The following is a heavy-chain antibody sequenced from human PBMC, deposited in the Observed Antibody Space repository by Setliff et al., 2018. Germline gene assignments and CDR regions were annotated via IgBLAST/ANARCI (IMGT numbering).Heavy chain of an antibody. CDR1: GFNFRTYT. Sequence: GGSLRLSCAASGFNFRTYTMNWVRQAPGKGLEWVSYMSSSSSYIYYADSVKGRFTISRDNAKNSLYLQMNSLRVEDTAVYYCAKSSGSSSSTNLEYLGPGTLVTVSS. J-gene: IGHJ4*02. CDR3: AKSSGSSSSTNLEY. V-gene: IGHV3-21*01. CDR2: MSSSSSYI. D-gene: IGHD6-6*01.